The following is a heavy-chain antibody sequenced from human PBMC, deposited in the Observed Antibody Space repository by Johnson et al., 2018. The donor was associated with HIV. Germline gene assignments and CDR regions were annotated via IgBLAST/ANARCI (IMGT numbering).Heavy chain of an antibody. D-gene: IGHD6-13*01. CDR2: ISSSGSTM. Sequence: EVQLVESGGGLVQPGGSLRLSCAASGFTFSSYWMTWIRQAPGKGLEWVSYISSSGSTMYYADSVKGRFTISRDNAKNSLYLQMNSLRAEDTAVYYCARYSSSSRDTFDIWGQGTMVTVSS. CDR3: ARYSSSSRDTFDI. V-gene: IGHV3-48*04. CDR1: GFTFSSYW. J-gene: IGHJ3*02.